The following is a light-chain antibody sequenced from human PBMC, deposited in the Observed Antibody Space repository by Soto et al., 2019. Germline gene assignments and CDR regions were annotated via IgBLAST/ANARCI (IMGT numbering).Light chain of an antibody. CDR2: GAS. CDR1: QSVSSN. V-gene: IGKV3-15*01. CDR3: QQYNNWPFT. Sequence: EIVMTQSPATLSVSPGERATLSCRASQSVSSNLAWYQQKPGQAPRLLIYGASTRATGIPARFSGSGSGTEFTLHISSLQSEDFAVYYGQQYNNWPFTFGPGTKVDIK. J-gene: IGKJ3*01.